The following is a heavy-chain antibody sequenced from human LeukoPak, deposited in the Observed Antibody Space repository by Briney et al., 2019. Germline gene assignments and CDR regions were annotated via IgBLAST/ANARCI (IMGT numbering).Heavy chain of an antibody. Sequence: ASVKVSCKASGGTFSSYAISWVRQAPGQGLEWMGGIIPIFGTANYAQKFQGRVTITADESTSTAYMELSSQRSEDTAVYYCATSDIVVVPAAMPDYWGQGTLVTVSS. CDR3: ATSDIVVVPAAMPDY. D-gene: IGHD2-2*01. J-gene: IGHJ4*02. V-gene: IGHV1-69*13. CDR2: IIPIFGTA. CDR1: GGTFSSYA.